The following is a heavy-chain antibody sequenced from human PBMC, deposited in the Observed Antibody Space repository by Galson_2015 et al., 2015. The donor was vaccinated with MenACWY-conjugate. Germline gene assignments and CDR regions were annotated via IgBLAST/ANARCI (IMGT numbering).Heavy chain of an antibody. Sequence: SLRLSCAASGFTFTGYEFNWVRQAPGTGLEWLSYISKSGSPIYYADSVKGRFTISGDNIKKSLFLEMNSLRAGDTGVYYCARVGTWIHQYFYYMGVWGKGTPVTVSS. J-gene: IGHJ6*03. CDR1: GFTFTGYE. V-gene: IGHV3-48*03. D-gene: IGHD5-18*01. CDR2: ISKSGSPI. CDR3: ARVGTWIHQYFYYMGV.